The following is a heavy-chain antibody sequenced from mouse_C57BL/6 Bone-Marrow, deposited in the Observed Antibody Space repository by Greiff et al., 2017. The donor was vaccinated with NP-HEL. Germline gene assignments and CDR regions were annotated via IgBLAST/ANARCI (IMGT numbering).Heavy chain of an antibody. CDR1: GFTFSSYA. J-gene: IGHJ2*01. CDR2: ISDGGSYT. D-gene: IGHD3-1*01. Sequence: DVKLVESGGGLVKPGGSLKLSCAASGFTFSSYAMSWVRQTPEKRLEWVATISDGGSYTYYPDNVKGRFTISRDNAKNNLYLQMSHLKSEDTAMYYCARDGTFFDYWGQGTTLTVSS. V-gene: IGHV5-4*01. CDR3: ARDGTFFDY.